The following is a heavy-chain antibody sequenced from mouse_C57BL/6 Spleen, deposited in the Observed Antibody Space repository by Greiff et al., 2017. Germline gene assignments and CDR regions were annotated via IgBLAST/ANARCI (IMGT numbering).Heavy chain of an antibody. CDR3: ARDYSSLDY. D-gene: IGHD2-5*01. V-gene: IGHV5-17*01. CDR1: GFTFTDYG. J-gene: IGHJ2*01. Sequence: EVLLLQSGGGLVKPGGSLKLSCAASGFTFTDYGMHWVRQAPEKGLEWVAYISSGSSTIYYADTVKGRFTISGDNAKNTLFLQMTSLRSEDTAMYYCARDYSSLDYWGQGTTHTVSS. CDR2: ISSGSSTI.